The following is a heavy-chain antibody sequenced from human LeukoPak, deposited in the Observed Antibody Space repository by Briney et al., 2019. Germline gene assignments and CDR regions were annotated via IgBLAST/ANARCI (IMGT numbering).Heavy chain of an antibody. CDR3: ARGAVTGAGYYYGMDV. D-gene: IGHD6-19*01. CDR2: INHSGST. Sequence: PSETLSLTCAVYGGSFSGYYWSWIRQPPGKGLEWIGEINHSGSTNYNPSLKSRVTISVDTSKNQFSLKLSSVTAADTAVYYCARGAVTGAGYYYGMDVWGQGTTVTVSS. CDR1: GGSFSGYY. J-gene: IGHJ6*02. V-gene: IGHV4-34*01.